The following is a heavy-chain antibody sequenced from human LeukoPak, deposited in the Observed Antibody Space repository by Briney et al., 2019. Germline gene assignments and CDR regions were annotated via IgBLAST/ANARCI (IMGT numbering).Heavy chain of an antibody. V-gene: IGHV1-2*02. CDR2: INPNSGGT. J-gene: IGHJ5*02. D-gene: IGHD2-2*01. Sequence: ASVKVSCKASGYTFTGYYMHWVRQAPGQGLEWMGWINPNSGGTNYAQKFQGRVTMTRDTSISTAYMELSRLRSDDTAVYYCARDQCCSSTSCYSRFDPWGQGTLVTVSS. CDR3: ARDQCCSSTSCYSRFDP. CDR1: GYTFTGYY.